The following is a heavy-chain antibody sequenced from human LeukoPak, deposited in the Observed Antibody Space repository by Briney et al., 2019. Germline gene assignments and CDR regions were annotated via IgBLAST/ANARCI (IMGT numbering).Heavy chain of an antibody. CDR3: AREYSGYEEGRALDI. V-gene: IGHV4-30-4*01. CDR1: GGSISSGDYY. J-gene: IGHJ3*02. CDR2: IYYSGST. D-gene: IGHD5-12*01. Sequence: KTSETLSLTCTVSGGSISSGDYYWSWIRQPPGKGLEWIGYIYYSGSTYYNPSLKSRVTISVDTSKNQFSLKLSSVTAADTAVYYCAREYSGYEEGRALDIWGQGTMVTVSS.